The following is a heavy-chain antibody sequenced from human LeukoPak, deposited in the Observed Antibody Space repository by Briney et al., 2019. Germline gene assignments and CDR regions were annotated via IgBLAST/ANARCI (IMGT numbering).Heavy chain of an antibody. Sequence: GASVTVSCTASGYTFTDYYIHWVRQAPGQGLEWMGWINANNGVTNYAQKFRGWVTVTRDTSINTAYMELSRLGADDTAVYYCARDEGSELLLNWGQGALVTVSS. CDR3: ARDEGSELLLN. J-gene: IGHJ4*02. CDR2: INANNGVT. V-gene: IGHV1-2*04. CDR1: GYTFTDYY. D-gene: IGHD2-15*01.